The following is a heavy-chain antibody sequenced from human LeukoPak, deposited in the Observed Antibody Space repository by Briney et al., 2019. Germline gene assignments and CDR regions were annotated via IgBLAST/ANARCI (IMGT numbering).Heavy chain of an antibody. V-gene: IGHV1-69*05. J-gene: IGHJ4*02. CDR3: ARKGLAYYDSSGYYYGGEFDY. Sequence: SVKVSCKASGGTFSSYAISWVRQAPGQGLEWMGGIIPIFGTANYAQKFQGRVTITTDESTSTAYVELSSLRSEDTAVYYCARKGLAYYDSSGYYYGGEFDYWGQGTLVTVSS. D-gene: IGHD3-22*01. CDR1: GGTFSSYA. CDR2: IIPIFGTA.